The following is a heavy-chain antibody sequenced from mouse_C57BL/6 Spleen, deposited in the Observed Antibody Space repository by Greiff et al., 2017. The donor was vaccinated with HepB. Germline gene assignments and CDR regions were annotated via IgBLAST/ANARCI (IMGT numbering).Heavy chain of an antibody. CDR2: IDPSDSYT. CDR3: ARDGSSYVGYIDV. Sequence: QVQLQQPGAELVMPGASVKLSCKASGYTFTSYWMHWVKQRPGQGLEWIGEIDPSDSYTNYNQKFKGKSTLTVDTSSSTAYMQLSSLTSEDSAVYYCARDGSSYVGYIDVWGTGTTVTVSS. CDR1: GYTFTSYW. V-gene: IGHV1-69*01. J-gene: IGHJ1*03. D-gene: IGHD1-1*01.